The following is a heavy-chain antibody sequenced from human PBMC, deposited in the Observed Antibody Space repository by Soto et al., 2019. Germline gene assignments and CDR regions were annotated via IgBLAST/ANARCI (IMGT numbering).Heavy chain of an antibody. CDR3: ARVSREAGTPDQYYFDY. Sequence: QVQLVQSGAEVKKPGSSVKVSYKASGGTFSSYAISWVRQAPGQGLEWMGGIIPIFGTANYAQKFQGRVTITADESTSTAYMELSSLRSEDTAVYYCARVSREAGTPDQYYFDYWGQGTLVTVSS. D-gene: IGHD6-19*01. CDR1: GGTFSSYA. V-gene: IGHV1-69*12. J-gene: IGHJ4*02. CDR2: IIPIFGTA.